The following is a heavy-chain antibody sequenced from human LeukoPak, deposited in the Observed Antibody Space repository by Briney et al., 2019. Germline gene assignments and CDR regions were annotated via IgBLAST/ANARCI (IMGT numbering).Heavy chain of an antibody. CDR3: ARVPIASPSGDYRYGMDV. CDR1: GFTVSSNY. D-gene: IGHD3-10*01. J-gene: IGHJ6*02. CDR2: IYSGGST. V-gene: IGHV3-53*01. Sequence: GGSLRLSCAASGFTVSSNYMSWVRQAPGKGLEWVSIIYSGGSTYYADSVKGRFTISRDDSKNTLYLQMNSLRAEDTAVYYCARVPIASPSGDYRYGMDVWGQGTTVTVSS.